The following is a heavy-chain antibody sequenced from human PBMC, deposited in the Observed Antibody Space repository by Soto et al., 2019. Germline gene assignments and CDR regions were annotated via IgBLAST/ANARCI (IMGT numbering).Heavy chain of an antibody. Sequence: PGGSLGLSCAVSGFTFSSYGMHWVRQAPGKGLEWVAVISDDGSNKYYADSVKGRFTISRDNSKNTLYLQMNSPRAEDTAVYYCAKDRIAAAGILNNWFDPWGQGTLVTVSS. CDR1: GFTFSSYG. V-gene: IGHV3-30*18. CDR2: ISDDGSNK. J-gene: IGHJ5*02. D-gene: IGHD6-13*01. CDR3: AKDRIAAAGILNNWFDP.